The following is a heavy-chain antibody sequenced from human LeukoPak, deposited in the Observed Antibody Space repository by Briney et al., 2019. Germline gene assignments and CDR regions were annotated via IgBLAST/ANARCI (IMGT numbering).Heavy chain of an antibody. D-gene: IGHD1-7*01. Sequence: GGSLRLSCAAAGFTFSDYAMSWIRQAPGQGLEWVSYISRSGDTIDYADSVKGRFSISRDNAKNSLYLQMNSLRAEDTAVYYCAGYHWNSGVVYWGQGTLVTVSS. V-gene: IGHV3-11*01. CDR2: ISRSGDTI. CDR1: GFTFSDYA. CDR3: AGYHWNSGVVY. J-gene: IGHJ4*02.